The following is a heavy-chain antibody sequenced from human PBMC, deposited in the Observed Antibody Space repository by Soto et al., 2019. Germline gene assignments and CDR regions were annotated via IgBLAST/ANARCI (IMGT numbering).Heavy chain of an antibody. D-gene: IGHD3-3*01. CDR3: AREVRSMDV. Sequence: QVQLVESGGGVVQPGRSLRLSCAASGFTFSSYGMHWVRQAPGKGLEWVAVIWYDGSNKYYADSVKGRFTISRDNSKNKLYLQMNSLRAEDTAVYYCAREVRSMDVWGQGTTVTVSS. J-gene: IGHJ6*02. CDR1: GFTFSSYG. CDR2: IWYDGSNK. V-gene: IGHV3-33*01.